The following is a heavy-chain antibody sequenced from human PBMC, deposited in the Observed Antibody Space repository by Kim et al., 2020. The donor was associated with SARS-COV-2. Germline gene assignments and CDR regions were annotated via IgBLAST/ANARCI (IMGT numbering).Heavy chain of an antibody. D-gene: IGHD2-8*01. CDR1: GYTFTYSY. V-gene: IGHV3-66*01. Sequence: GGSLRLSCAASGYTFTYSYMGWVRQAPGKGLEWVSFIYSGGNTKYAASAEGSLFITTSHTTNTPFLQKINLLAADTAAYYCAAVVLYYHAGDFKNWCQGT. J-gene: IGHJ1*01. CDR3: AAVVLYYHAGDFKN. CDR2: IYSGGNT.